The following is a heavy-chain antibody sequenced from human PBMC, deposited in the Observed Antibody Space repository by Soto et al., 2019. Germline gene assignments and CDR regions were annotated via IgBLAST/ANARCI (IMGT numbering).Heavy chain of an antibody. V-gene: IGHV1-69*13. D-gene: IGHD5-12*01. CDR1: GGTFSSYA. Sequence: GASVKVSCKASGGTFSSYAISWVRQAPGQGLEWMGGIIPIFGTANYAQKLQGRVTITADESTSTAYMELSSLRSEDTAVYYCARASGYDSDYYYYGMDVWGQGTTVTVSS. CDR2: IIPIFGTA. J-gene: IGHJ6*02. CDR3: ARASGYDSDYYYYGMDV.